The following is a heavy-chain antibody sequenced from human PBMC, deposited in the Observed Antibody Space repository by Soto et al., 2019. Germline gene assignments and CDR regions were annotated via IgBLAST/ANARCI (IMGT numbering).Heavy chain of an antibody. J-gene: IGHJ4*02. D-gene: IGHD3-3*01. CDR1: GFTFSSYE. CDR3: VRAYYDFWSGYLPDY. Sequence: GGSLRLSCAASGFTFSSYEMNWVRQAPGKGLEWVSYISSSGSTIYYADSVKGRFTISRDNAKNSLYLQMNSLRAEDTAVYYCVRAYYDFWSGYLPDYWGQGTLVTVSS. CDR2: ISSSGSTI. V-gene: IGHV3-48*03.